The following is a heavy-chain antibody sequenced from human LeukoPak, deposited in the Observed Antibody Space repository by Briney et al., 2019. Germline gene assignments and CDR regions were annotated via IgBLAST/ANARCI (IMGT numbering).Heavy chain of an antibody. D-gene: IGHD3-16*01. J-gene: IGHJ6*02. CDR1: GYSFTSYW. CDR3: AASNLGGYYYYYGMDV. CDR2: VYPGDSDT. Sequence: GESLKISCKGSGYSFTSYWIGWVRQMPGKGLEWMGIVYPGDSDTRYSPSFQGQVTISADKSISTAYLQWSSLKASDTAMYYCAASNLGGYYYYYGMDVWGQGTTVTVSS. V-gene: IGHV5-51*01.